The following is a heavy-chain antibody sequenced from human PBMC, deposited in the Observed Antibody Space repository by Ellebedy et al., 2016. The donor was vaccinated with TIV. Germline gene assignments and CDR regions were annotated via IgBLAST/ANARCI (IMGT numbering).Heavy chain of an antibody. Sequence: PGGSLRLSCAVSGLTVSSNYMSWVRQAPGKGLEWVSVLYRGGDTYYAASVKGRFTISRDNSKNTLYLQMNSLRAEDTAVYYCTRYRWNHSQYWGQGTLVTVSS. CDR1: GLTVSSNY. D-gene: IGHD1-14*01. V-gene: IGHV3-53*01. J-gene: IGHJ4*02. CDR3: TRYRWNHSQY. CDR2: LYRGGDT.